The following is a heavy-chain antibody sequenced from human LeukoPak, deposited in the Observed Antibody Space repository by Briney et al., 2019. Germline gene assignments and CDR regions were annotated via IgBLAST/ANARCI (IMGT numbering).Heavy chain of an antibody. CDR2: ISSSSSYI. CDR3: ARSRTGGFDY. J-gene: IGHJ4*02. Sequence: GGSLRLSCAASGFTFSSYAMSWVRQAPGKGLEWVSSISSSSSYIYYADSVKGRFTISRDNAKNSLYLQMNSLRAEDTAVYYCARSRTGGFDYWGQGTLVTVSS. CDR1: GFTFSSYA. V-gene: IGHV3-21*01. D-gene: IGHD7-27*01.